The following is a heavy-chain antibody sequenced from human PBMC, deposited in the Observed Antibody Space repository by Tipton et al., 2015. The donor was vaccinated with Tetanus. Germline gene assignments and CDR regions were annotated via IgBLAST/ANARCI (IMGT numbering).Heavy chain of an antibody. D-gene: IGHD2-2*01. Sequence: LSLTCSVSGDSIRSEDYYWGWIRQSPGKGLEWLGYIYYSGSTYDNPSLKSRVSISLDASKNQFSLSLNSVTAADSATYYCARLTCSSPSCYYYYYYYVDVWGTGTAVAVSS. CDR3: ARLTCSSPSCYYYYYYYVDV. V-gene: IGHV4-30-4*01. CDR1: GDSIRSEDYY. CDR2: IYYSGST. J-gene: IGHJ6*03.